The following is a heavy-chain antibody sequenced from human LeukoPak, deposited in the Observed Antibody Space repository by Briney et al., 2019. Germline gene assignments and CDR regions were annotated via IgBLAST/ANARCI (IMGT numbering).Heavy chain of an antibody. CDR1: GYTFTSYG. J-gene: IGHJ5*02. V-gene: IGHV1-18*01. CDR3: ARAAPYLGYCSGGSCYHWFDP. Sequence: ASVKVSCKASGYTFTSYGISWVRQAPQQGREWMGWISAYNGNTNYAQKLQGRVTMTTATSPSTAYMELRSLRSDDTAVYYCARAAPYLGYCSGGSCYHWFDPWGQGPLVTVSS. CDR2: ISAYNGNT. D-gene: IGHD2-15*01.